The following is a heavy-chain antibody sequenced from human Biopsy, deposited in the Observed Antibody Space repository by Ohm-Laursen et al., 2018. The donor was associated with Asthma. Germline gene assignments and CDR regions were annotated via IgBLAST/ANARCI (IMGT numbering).Heavy chain of an antibody. V-gene: IGHV4-39*01. J-gene: IGHJ4*02. D-gene: IGHD7-27*01. CDR2: ISYTGSA. CDR1: GGSMSSSSYY. CDR3: ARHWDWGSFFDY. Sequence: GTLSLTCIVSGGSMSSSSYYWGWIRQPPGKGLEWMGSISYTGSAYHNPSLKSRVTISVGTSKNHFSLKLSSVTAADTAVYYCARHWDWGSFFDYWGQGTPVTVSS.